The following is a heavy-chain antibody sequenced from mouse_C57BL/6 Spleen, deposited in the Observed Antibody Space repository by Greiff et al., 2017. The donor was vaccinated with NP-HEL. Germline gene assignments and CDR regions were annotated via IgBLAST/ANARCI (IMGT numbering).Heavy chain of an antibody. CDR2: IYPRSGNT. CDR3: ARPDYSNYGAWFAY. V-gene: IGHV1-81*01. D-gene: IGHD2-5*01. Sequence: VQLQQSGAELARPGASVKLSCKASGYTFTSYGISWVKQRTGQGLEWIGEIYPRSGNTYYNEKFKGKATLTADKSSSTAYMELRSLTSEDSAVYFCARPDYSNYGAWFAYWGQGTLVTVSA. CDR1: GYTFTSYG. J-gene: IGHJ3*01.